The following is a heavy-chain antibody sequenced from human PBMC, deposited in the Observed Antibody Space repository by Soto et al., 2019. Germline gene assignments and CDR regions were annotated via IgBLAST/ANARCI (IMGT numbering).Heavy chain of an antibody. Sequence: QVQLVQSGAEVKKPGSSAKVSCKASGGTFSSYTISWVRQAPGQGLEWMGRIIPILGIANYAQKFQGRVTITADKSTSTAYMELSSLRSEDTAVYYCARGGDCSGGSCHRNWFDPWGQGTLVTVSS. CDR2: IIPILGIA. J-gene: IGHJ5*02. CDR1: GGTFSSYT. V-gene: IGHV1-69*02. D-gene: IGHD2-15*01. CDR3: ARGGDCSGGSCHRNWFDP.